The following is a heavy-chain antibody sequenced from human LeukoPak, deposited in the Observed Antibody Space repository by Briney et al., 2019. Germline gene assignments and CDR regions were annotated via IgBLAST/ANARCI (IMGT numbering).Heavy chain of an antibody. Sequence: GGSLRLSCAASGFTFRSYGMHWVRQAPGKGLEWVAIIRYDGTNKYYADSVKGRFTISRDNSKNTLYLQMNSLRAEDTAVYYCAKDKELRYFDWQGAYDAFDIWGQGTMVTVSS. V-gene: IGHV3-30*02. CDR3: AKDKELRYFDWQGAYDAFDI. J-gene: IGHJ3*02. CDR2: IRYDGTNK. D-gene: IGHD3-9*01. CDR1: GFTFRSYG.